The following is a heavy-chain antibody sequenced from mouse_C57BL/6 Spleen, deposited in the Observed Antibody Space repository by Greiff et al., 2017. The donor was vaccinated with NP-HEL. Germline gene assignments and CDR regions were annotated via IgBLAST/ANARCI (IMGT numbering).Heavy chain of an antibody. V-gene: IGHV1-7*01. D-gene: IGHD2-5*01. Sequence: QVQLQQSGAELAKPGASVKLSCKASGYTFTSYWMHWVKQRPGQGLEWIGYINPSSGYTKSNQKFKDKATLTADKSSSTAYMQLSSLTYEDSAVYYCARHGYSNSLLFDYWGQGTTLTVSS. CDR3: ARHGYSNSLLFDY. J-gene: IGHJ2*01. CDR1: GYTFTSYW. CDR2: INPSSGYT.